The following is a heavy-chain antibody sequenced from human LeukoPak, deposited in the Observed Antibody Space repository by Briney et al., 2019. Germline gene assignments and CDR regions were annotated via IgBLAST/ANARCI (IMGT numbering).Heavy chain of an antibody. CDR1: GFTFSDYT. CDR3: ARLYCGATTCYYYYMDV. J-gene: IGHJ6*03. V-gene: IGHV3-21*01. D-gene: IGHD2-21*01. Sequence: GGSLRLSCAASGFTFSDYTLNWVRQAPGKGLEWVSSITYGTKIYPIYADSVKGRFTISRDNAKNSLYLQMNSLRAEDTAVYYCARLYCGATTCYYYYMDVWGKGTTVTVSS. CDR2: ITYGTKIYP.